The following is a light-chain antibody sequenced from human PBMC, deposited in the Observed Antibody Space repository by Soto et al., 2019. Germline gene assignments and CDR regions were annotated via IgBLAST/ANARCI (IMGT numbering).Light chain of an antibody. CDR3: QQRYSTTPYT. Sequence: DIQMTQSPSSLSASVGDRVTLSCRASQSISSYLNWYQQKPGKAPKLLIYAASSLQSGVPSRFSGSGSGTEFTLTISSRQPEDFATYDCQQRYSTTPYTFGQGTKLEIK. J-gene: IGKJ2*01. V-gene: IGKV1-39*01. CDR2: AAS. CDR1: QSISSY.